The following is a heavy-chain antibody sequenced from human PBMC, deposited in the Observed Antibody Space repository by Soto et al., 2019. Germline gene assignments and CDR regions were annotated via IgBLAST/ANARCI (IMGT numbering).Heavy chain of an antibody. V-gene: IGHV1-8*01. CDR2: MNPNSGDT. Sequence: QVQLVQSGAEVKKPGASVKVSCKASGYTFSSYDINWVRQATGQGLEWMGWMNPNSGDTNYPQKFQGRVTMTRNTSVHPAYMELSSLRSEDTAVYYCARGLKFTTPLVRGVNPYYYYYMAVGGEGTTVTVSS. CDR1: GYTFSSYD. J-gene: IGHJ6*03. D-gene: IGHD3-10*01. CDR3: ARGLKFTTPLVRGVNPYYYYYMAV.